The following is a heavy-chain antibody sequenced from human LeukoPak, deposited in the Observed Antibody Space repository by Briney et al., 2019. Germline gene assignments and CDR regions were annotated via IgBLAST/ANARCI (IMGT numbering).Heavy chain of an antibody. V-gene: IGHV1-69*05. CDR1: GGTFSSYA. Sequence: SVKVSCKXSGGTFSSYAISWVRQAPGQGLERMGRIIPIFGTANYAQKFQGRVTITTDESTSTAYMELSSLRSEDTAVYYCARHGDGGPKSYYFDYWGQGTLVTVSS. CDR3: ARHGDGGPKSYYFDY. CDR2: IIPIFGTA. J-gene: IGHJ4*02. D-gene: IGHD2-15*01.